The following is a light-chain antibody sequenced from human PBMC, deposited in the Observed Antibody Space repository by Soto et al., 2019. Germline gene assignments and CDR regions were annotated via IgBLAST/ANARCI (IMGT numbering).Light chain of an antibody. CDR3: QQRISWPRA. V-gene: IGKV3-11*01. CDR2: DAS. Sequence: EIVLTQSPATLSLSLGERATLSCRASQNINTFLVWYQQKPGQAPSLLIYDASKRATGIPDRFSGSGSGTDFTLTISSLAPEDFALYHCQQRISWPRAFGGGTKVEIK. J-gene: IGKJ4*01. CDR1: QNINTF.